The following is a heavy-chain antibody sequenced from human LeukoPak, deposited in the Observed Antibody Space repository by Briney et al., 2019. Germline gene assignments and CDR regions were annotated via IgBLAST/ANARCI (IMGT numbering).Heavy chain of an antibody. CDR1: GGSISSRPYC. D-gene: IGHD2-15*01. J-gene: IGHJ6*03. CDR2: IYYSGRT. V-gene: IGHV4-39*07. CDR3: ARGIYCSGGSCYQIFYYMDV. Sequence: ASETLSLTCTVSGGSISSRPYCWGWIRQPPGKGLEWIGSIYYSGRTYYKPSLKNRVTISVDTSKNQFSLKLSSVTAADTAVYYCARGIYCSGGSCYQIFYYMDVWGKGTTVTVSS.